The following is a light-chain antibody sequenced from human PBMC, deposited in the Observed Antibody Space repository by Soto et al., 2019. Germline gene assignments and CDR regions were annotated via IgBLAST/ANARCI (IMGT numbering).Light chain of an antibody. V-gene: IGLV6-57*04. Sequence: NLMLTQPHSVSESPGKTVIISCTRSSGAIASNSVQWYQQRPGSAPSTVIYEDNQRPSGVPDRFSGSTDGSSNSASLTISGLQTEDEADYYCQSYDSNTVVFGGGTKLTVL. CDR2: EDN. CDR3: QSYDSNTVV. J-gene: IGLJ2*01. CDR1: SGAIASNS.